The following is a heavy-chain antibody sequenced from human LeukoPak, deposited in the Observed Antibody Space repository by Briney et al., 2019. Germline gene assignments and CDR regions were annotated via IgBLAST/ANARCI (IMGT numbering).Heavy chain of an antibody. CDR2: INHSGGT. V-gene: IGHV4-34*01. J-gene: IGHJ6*02. CDR3: ARGGGYGDYVGYYYYYGMDV. D-gene: IGHD4-17*01. CDR1: GGSISGYY. Sequence: PSETLSLTCAVYGGSISGYYWRWIRQPPGKGWEGIGVINHSGGTNDNPSLKSRVTRSVDTSKNQFSLKLSSVTAADTAVYYCARGGGYGDYVGYYYYYGMDVWGQGTTVTVSS.